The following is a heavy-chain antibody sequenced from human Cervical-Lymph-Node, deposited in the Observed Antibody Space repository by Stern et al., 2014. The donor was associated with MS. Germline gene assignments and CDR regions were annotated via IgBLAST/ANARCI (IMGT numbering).Heavy chain of an antibody. CDR1: GFSLSTNGVG. V-gene: IGHV2-5*02. CDR2: IYWAADK. Sequence: QVTLRESGPTLVKPTQTLTLTCTYSGFSLSTNGVGVGWIRQPPGKALEWLALIYWAADKRYSPSLKSTLTITKDTSTNPVGLKMTNMDPVDTATYYCAHVDPDYYDSSAYYLSYFDHGGQGTLATVSS. D-gene: IGHD3-22*01. CDR3: AHVDPDYYDSSAYYLSYFDH. J-gene: IGHJ4*02.